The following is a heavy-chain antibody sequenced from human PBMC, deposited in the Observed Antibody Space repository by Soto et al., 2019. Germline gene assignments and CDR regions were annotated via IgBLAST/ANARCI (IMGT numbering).Heavy chain of an antibody. Sequence: GGALRLSRVGSGFRFSEYGIHLVRPAPGKGLEWGVGLSHDESDKYYTESVKGRFTISRDNYKSTLYLQMNSLRVEDTAVYYCVKDTYSGELAGHLTWFDTWGHGTLVTVSS. CDR2: LSHDESDK. D-gene: IGHD7-27*01. CDR3: VKDTYSGELAGHLTWFDT. V-gene: IGHV3-30*18. J-gene: IGHJ5*01. CDR1: GFRFSEYG.